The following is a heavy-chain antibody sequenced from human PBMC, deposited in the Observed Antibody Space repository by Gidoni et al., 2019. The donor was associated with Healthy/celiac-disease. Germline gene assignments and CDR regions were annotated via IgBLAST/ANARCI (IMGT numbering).Heavy chain of an antibody. J-gene: IGHJ4*02. CDR1: GGSISSYY. D-gene: IGHD2-2*01. CDR3: ARGGFVRYCSSTSCYAKSYYFDY. V-gene: IGHV4-59*01. CDR2: IYYSGST. Sequence: QVQLQESGPGLVKPSETLSLTCTVSGGSISSYYWSWIRQPPGKGLEWIGYIYYSGSTNYNPSLKSRVTIAVDTSKNQFSLKLSSVTAADTAVYYCARGGFVRYCSSTSCYAKSYYFDYWGQGTLVTVSS.